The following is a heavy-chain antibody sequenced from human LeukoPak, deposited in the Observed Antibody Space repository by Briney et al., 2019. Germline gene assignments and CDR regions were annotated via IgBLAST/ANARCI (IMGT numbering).Heavy chain of an antibody. D-gene: IGHD2-2*01. V-gene: IGHV4-30-2*01. CDR3: ARGGGYCSSTSCYGKLPFNWFDP. J-gene: IGHJ5*02. CDR1: GGSISSGGYS. Sequence: SQTLSLTCAASGGSISSGGYSWSWIRQPPGKGLEWIGYIYHSGSTYYNPSLKSRVTISVDRSKNQFSLKLSSVTAADTAVYYCARGGGYCSSTSCYGKLPFNWFDPWGQGTLVTVSS. CDR2: IYHSGST.